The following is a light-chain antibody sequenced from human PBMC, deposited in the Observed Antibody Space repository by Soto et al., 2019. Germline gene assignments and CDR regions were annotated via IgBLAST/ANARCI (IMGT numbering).Light chain of an antibody. CDR2: GAS. Sequence: EIVMTQSPATLSVSPGERATLSCRASQSVSSNLAWYQQKPGQAPRLLIYGASTRATGIPARFSGSGSGTEFPLTISSLQSEDFAVYSCQQYNNWPPYTFGQVTKLEIK. CDR1: QSVSSN. CDR3: QQYNNWPPYT. J-gene: IGKJ2*01. V-gene: IGKV3-15*01.